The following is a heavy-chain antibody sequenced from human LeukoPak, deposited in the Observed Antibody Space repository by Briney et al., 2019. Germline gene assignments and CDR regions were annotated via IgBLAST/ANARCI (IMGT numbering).Heavy chain of an antibody. Sequence: GASVKVSCKASGYTFTGYYMHWVRQAPGQGLEWMGWINPNSGGTNYAQKFQGRVTMTRDTPISTAYMELSRLRSDDTAVYYCATDYGGNSVRSWGGVYWGQGTLVTVSS. V-gene: IGHV1-2*02. J-gene: IGHJ4*02. D-gene: IGHD4-23*01. CDR1: GYTFTGYY. CDR2: INPNSGGT. CDR3: ATDYGGNSVRSWGGVY.